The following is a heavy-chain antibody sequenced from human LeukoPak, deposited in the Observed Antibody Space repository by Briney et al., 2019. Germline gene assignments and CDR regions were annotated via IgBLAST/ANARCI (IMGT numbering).Heavy chain of an antibody. Sequence: ASVKVSCKASGYTFTGYYMHWVRQAPGQGLEWMGRIIPILGIANYAQKFQGRVTITADKSTCTAYMELSSLRSEDTAVYYCARVSDDYDLDYWGQGTLVTVSS. D-gene: IGHD4/OR15-4a*01. J-gene: IGHJ4*02. CDR2: IIPILGIA. CDR3: ARVSDDYDLDY. V-gene: IGHV1-69*04. CDR1: GYTFTGYY.